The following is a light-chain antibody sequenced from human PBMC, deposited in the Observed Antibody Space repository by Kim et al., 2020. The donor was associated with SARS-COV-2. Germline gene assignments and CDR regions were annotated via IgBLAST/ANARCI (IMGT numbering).Light chain of an antibody. CDR2: GVS. CDR3: CSKAGSESVV. V-gene: IGLV2-23*02. J-gene: IGLJ2*01. Sequence: GQSLTISCSGTNSDVGSYNLVSWYQQYPGKAPQVVIYGVSYRPPVISNRFSGSKSGNTASLTISGLQAEDEATYYCCSKAGSESVVFGGGTQLTVL. CDR1: NSDVGSYNL.